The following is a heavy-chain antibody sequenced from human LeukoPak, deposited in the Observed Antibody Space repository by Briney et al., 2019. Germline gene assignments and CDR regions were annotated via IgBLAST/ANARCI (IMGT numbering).Heavy chain of an antibody. CDR3: ARASSFGSDY. CDR1: SGSISSYY. Sequence: SETLSLACTVSSGSISSYYWSWIRQPPGKGLEWIGEINHSGSTNYNPSLKSRVTISVDTSKNQFSLKLSSVTAADTAVYYCARASSFGSDYWGQGTLVTVSS. V-gene: IGHV4-34*01. CDR2: INHSGST. J-gene: IGHJ4*02. D-gene: IGHD2-15*01.